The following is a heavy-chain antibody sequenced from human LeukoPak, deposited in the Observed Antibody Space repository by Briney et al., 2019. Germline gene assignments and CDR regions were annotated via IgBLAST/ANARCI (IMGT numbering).Heavy chain of an antibody. CDR1: GFTFSSYA. V-gene: IGHV3-23*01. CDR3: AKERKRGSTIFGVVPFDY. J-gene: IGHJ4*02. Sequence: GGSLRLSCAASGFTFSSYAMSWVRQAPGKGLEWVSAISGSGGSTYYADSVKGRFTISRDNSKNTLYLQMNSLRAEDTAVYYCAKERKRGSTIFGVVPFDYWGQGTLVTVSS. CDR2: ISGSGGST. D-gene: IGHD3-3*01.